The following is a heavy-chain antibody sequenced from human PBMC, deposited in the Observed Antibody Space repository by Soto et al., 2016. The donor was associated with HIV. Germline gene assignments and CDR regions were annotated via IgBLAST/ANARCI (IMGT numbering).Heavy chain of an antibody. CDR3: AKDGTDYRSQGSRSRMNWFDP. CDR2: ISGSGGST. J-gene: IGHJ5*02. D-gene: IGHD5-12*01. Sequence: EVQLLESGGGLVQPGGSLRLSCAASGFTFSSYAMSWVRQAPGKGLEWVSAISGSGGSTYYADSVKGRFTISRDNSKNTLYLQMNSLRAEDTAVYYCAKDGTDYRSQGSRSRMNWFDPGAREPWSPSPQ. V-gene: IGHV3-23*01. CDR1: GFTFSSYA.